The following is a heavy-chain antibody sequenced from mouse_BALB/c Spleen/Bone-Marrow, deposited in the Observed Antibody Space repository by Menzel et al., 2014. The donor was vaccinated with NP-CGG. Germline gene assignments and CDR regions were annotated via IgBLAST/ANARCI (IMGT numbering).Heavy chain of an antibody. J-gene: IGHJ2*02. CDR2: ILPGSGST. CDR3: ARYYRYDY. D-gene: IGHD2-14*01. V-gene: IGHV1-9*01. CDR1: GYTFSSYW. Sequence: VQLQQSGAELMKPGASVKISFKATGYTFSSYWIAWVKQSPGHGLEWIGEILPGSGSTNYNEKFKGKATFTADTSSNTAYMQLSSLTSEDSAFYYCARYYRYDYGGQGASLTVSS.